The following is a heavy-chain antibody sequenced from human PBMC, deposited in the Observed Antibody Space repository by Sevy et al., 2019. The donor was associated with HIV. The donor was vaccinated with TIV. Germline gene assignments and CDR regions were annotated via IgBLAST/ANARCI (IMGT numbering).Heavy chain of an antibody. CDR3: ARDYVKDGDLGDYYYYAMDV. J-gene: IGHJ6*02. D-gene: IGHD4-17*01. Sequence: GGSLRLSCAASGFTFSDYYMSWIRQAPGKGLEWVSYISSSGSTIYYADSVKGRFTISRDNAKNPLYLQMNSLRAEDTAVYYCARDYVKDGDLGDYYYYAMDVWGQGTTVTVSS. CDR1: GFTFSDYY. V-gene: IGHV3-11*01. CDR2: ISSSGSTI.